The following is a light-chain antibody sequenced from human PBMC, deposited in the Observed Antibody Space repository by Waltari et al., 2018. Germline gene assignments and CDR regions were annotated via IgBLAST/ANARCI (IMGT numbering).Light chain of an antibody. V-gene: IGKV4-1*01. Sequence: DFVMTVTPDFLAVSLDGRGTINSKSRQSLLSSSNHKNYLAWDQHKPGEPPKLLIYWAATRESGVPDRFTGSRSWTDLTLTISSLQTADVAVYYCQQYHTAPPPFVPGTKVDIK. J-gene: IGKJ3*01. CDR1: QSLLSSSNHKNY. CDR2: WAA. CDR3: QQYHTAPPP.